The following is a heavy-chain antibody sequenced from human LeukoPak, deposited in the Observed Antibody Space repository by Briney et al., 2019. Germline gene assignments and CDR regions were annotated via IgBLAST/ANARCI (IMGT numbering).Heavy chain of an antibody. CDR2: ISSSSSYI. Sequence: GGSLRLSCAASGFTFSSYSMNWVRQAPGKGLEWISYISSSSSYIYYADSVKGRFTISRDNAKNSLYLQMNSLRAEDTAVYYCARDRGDYGDHTGGMDVWGQGTTVTVSS. CDR3: ARDRGDYGDHTGGMDV. D-gene: IGHD4-17*01. V-gene: IGHV3-21*05. CDR1: GFTFSSYS. J-gene: IGHJ6*02.